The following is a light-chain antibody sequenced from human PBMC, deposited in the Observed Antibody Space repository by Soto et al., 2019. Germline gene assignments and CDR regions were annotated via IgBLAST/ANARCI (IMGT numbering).Light chain of an antibody. J-gene: IGKJ2*01. V-gene: IGKV4-1*01. CDR3: QQYESTPPT. CDR1: QSVLYSSNNKNY. CDR2: WAS. Sequence: DIVMTQSPDSLAVSLGERATINCKSSQSVLYSSNNKNYLAWYQQRPGQPPKRLIYWASTRESGVPDRFSGSGYGTDFTLAITSRQAEDVAVYYCQQYESTPPTFGQGTKLEIK.